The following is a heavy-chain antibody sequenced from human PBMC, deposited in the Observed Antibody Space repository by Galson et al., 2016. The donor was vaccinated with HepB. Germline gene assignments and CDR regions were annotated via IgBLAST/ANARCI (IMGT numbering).Heavy chain of an antibody. D-gene: IGHD1-1*01. J-gene: IGHJ5*02. V-gene: IGHV6-1*01. Sequence: CAISGDSVSNKRVAWNWLRQSPSRGLEWLGRTYYRSRWFNDYPTSVKSRISIKPDTSQNQFSLHLDSVTPDDAGTCYCARDQAIAQAGTRWIDAWGQGMLVTVSS. CDR1: GDSVSNKRVA. CDR2: TYYRSRWFN. CDR3: ARDQAIAQAGTRWIDA.